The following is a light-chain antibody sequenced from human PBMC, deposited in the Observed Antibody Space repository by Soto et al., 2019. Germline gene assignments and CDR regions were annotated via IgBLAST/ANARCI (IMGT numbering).Light chain of an antibody. V-gene: IGKV3-20*01. CDR2: GAS. Sequence: EIGLTQSAGTLSLSPGERATLSCRASQSVSNNYLAWYQRKPGQAPRLLIYGASSRATGIPDRFSGSGSGTDFTLTISRLEPEDFAVYFCQQYDTSPRTFGQGTKVDIK. CDR3: QQYDTSPRT. CDR1: QSVSNNY. J-gene: IGKJ1*01.